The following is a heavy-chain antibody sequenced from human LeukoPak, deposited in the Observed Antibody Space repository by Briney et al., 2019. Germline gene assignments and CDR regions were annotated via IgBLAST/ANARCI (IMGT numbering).Heavy chain of an antibody. CDR2: ISSSGSYI. J-gene: IGHJ3*02. D-gene: IGHD4-23*01. CDR1: RFTFSSYS. CDR3: TRDIPRRGGNSALVIDAFDI. V-gene: IGHV3-21*03. Sequence: PGGSLRLSCAASRFTFSSYSMNWVRQAPGKGLEWVSSISSSGSYIYYADSVKGRFTISRDNAKNSLYLQMNSLKTEDTAVYYCTRDIPRRGGNSALVIDAFDIWGQGTMVTVSS.